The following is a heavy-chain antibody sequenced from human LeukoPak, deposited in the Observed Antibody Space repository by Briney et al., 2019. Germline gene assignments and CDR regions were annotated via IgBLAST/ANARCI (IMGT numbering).Heavy chain of an antibody. Sequence: SETLSLTCDVSGVSISTGGYYWRWVRQAPGGALEGIGHIYHHGQFYYNPSLKSRATVSLDTSKGQFSLTLTSVTGADTARYFCARVTMIVIISYFDSWGQGTVVSVSS. CDR1: GVSISTGGYY. D-gene: IGHD2-21*01. V-gene: IGHV4-31*11. CDR3: ARVTMIVIISYFDS. J-gene: IGHJ4*02. CDR2: IYHHGQF.